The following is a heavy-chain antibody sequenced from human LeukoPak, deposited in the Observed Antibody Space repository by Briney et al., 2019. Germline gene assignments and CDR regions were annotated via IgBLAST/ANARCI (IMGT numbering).Heavy chain of an antibody. CDR3: ARGEGSSWRTRYYFDY. J-gene: IGHJ4*02. Sequence: ASVEVSCKASGYTFTSYDINWVRQATGQGLEWMGWMNPNSGNTGYAQKFQGRVTMTRNTSISTAYMELSSLRSEDTAVYYCARGEGSSWRTRYYFDYWGQGTLVTVSS. CDR1: GYTFTSYD. V-gene: IGHV1-8*01. CDR2: MNPNSGNT. D-gene: IGHD6-13*01.